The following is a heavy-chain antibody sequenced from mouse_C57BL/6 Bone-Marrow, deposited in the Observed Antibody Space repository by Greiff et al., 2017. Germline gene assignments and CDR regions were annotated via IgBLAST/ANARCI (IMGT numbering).Heavy chain of an antibody. CDR1: GYTFTSYG. CDR3: ARVRPGGPCAD. CDR2: IYPRSGNT. J-gene: IGHJ3*01. V-gene: IGHV1-81*01. Sequence: QVQLKQSGAELARPGASVTLSCKASGYTFTSYGISWVKQRTGQGLEWIGEIYPRSGNTYYNEQFKGKATLTADKSSSTAYMELRSLTSEDSAVYFCARVRPGGPCADWGQGTLVTVSA.